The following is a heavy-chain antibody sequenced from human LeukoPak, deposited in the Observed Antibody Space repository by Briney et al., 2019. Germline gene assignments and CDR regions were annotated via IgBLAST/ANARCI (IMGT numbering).Heavy chain of an antibody. V-gene: IGHV3-7*01. J-gene: IGHJ4*02. CDR2: IKQDGSEQ. CDR3: ARDGFVGAADY. Sequence: HPGGSLRLSCAASGFIFSGYWMNWVRQAPGKGLEWVANIKQDGSEQHYVDSVRDRFTISRDNAKNSLYLQMNSLRVEDTAVYYCARDGFVGAADYWGQGTLVTVSS. D-gene: IGHD6-13*01. CDR1: GFIFSGYW.